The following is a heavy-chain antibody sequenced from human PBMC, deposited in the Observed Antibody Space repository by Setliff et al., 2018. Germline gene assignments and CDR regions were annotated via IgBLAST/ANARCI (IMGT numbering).Heavy chain of an antibody. V-gene: IGHV3-23*01. CDR3: AKGLVSAGVDY. CDR2: ISTSGDNT. J-gene: IGHJ4*02. D-gene: IGHD6-25*01. Sequence: GGSLRLSCVTSGFTFSSYAVAWVRQAPGKGLEWVSSISTSGDNTYNVDSVKGRFTISRDSSKNTLYLQMNSLRAEDTAVYYCAKGLVSAGVDYWGQGTLVTVSS. CDR1: GFTFSSYA.